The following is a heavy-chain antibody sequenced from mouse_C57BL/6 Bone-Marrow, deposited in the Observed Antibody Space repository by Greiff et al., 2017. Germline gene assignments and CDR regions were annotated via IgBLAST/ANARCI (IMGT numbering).Heavy chain of an antibody. D-gene: IGHD1-1*01. CDR2: IDPETGGT. J-gene: IGHJ1*03. CDR3: TRSLYYYGSSYWYFDV. CDR1: GYTFTDYE. V-gene: IGHV1-15*01. Sequence: QVQLQQSGAELVRPGASVTLSCKASGYTFTDYEMHWVKQTPVHGLEWIGAIDPETGGTAYNQKFKGKAILTADKSSSTAYMELRSLTSEDSAVYYWTRSLYYYGSSYWYFDVWGTGTTVTVSS.